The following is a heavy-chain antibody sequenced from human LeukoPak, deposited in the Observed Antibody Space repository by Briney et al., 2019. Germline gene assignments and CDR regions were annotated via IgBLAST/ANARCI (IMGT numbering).Heavy chain of an antibody. D-gene: IGHD3-3*01. V-gene: IGHV4-34*01. CDR1: GGSFSGYY. CDR3: ARERGFWSGYYAYYYYGMDV. Sequence: SETLSLTCAVYGGSFSGYYWSWIRQPPGKGLEWIGEINHSGSTNYNPSLKSRATISVDTSKNQFSLKLSSVTAADTAVYYCARERGFWSGYYAYYYYGMDVWGQGTAVTVSS. CDR2: INHSGST. J-gene: IGHJ6*02.